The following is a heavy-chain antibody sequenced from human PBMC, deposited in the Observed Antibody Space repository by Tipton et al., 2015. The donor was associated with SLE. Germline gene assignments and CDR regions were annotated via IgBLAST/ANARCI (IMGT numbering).Heavy chain of an antibody. Sequence: PGLVKPSETLSLTCTVSGGSLSSDKYYRVWIRQPPGKWLEWIGSIYHNGEITNYNPSLKSRVTISIDTSKTQFSLKLSSVTAADTAVYYCARQPRYNWNPVGYMDVWGKGTTVTVSS. CDR1: GGSLSSDKYY. CDR3: ARQPRYNWNPVGYMDV. D-gene: IGHD1-20*01. V-gene: IGHV4-39*07. J-gene: IGHJ6*03. CDR2: IYHNGEIT.